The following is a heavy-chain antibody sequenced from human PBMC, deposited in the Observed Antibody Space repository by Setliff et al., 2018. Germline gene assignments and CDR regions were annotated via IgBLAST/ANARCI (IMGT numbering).Heavy chain of an antibody. Sequence: GGSLRLSCAASGFTFSTYSMSWVRQAPGKGPQWVSAISGDSLYIYYTDSVKGRFTISRDNSKNTLYLQMNSLRAEDTAVYYCARGAGWTGSYTYYFDSWGQGALVTVSS. CDR1: GFTFSTYS. CDR3: ARGAGWTGSYTYYFDS. J-gene: IGHJ4*02. D-gene: IGHD3-9*01. V-gene: IGHV3-23*01. CDR2: ISGDSLYI.